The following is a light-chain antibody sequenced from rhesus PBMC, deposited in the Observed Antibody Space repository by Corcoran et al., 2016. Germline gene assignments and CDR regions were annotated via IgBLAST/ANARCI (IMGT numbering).Light chain of an antibody. CDR2: GSS. CDR3: YPHSSGFT. J-gene: IGKJ3*01. Sequence: QVILTQSPATWSLSPGERATLSCRASQRVSSSLAWYQQKPGQAHRLLIYGSSGRATGIPDRVSGRGSATDFTLTISRLEQEDVGVYRCYPHSSGFTFGPGTKLDIK. V-gene: IGKV3-10*01. CDR1: QRVSSS.